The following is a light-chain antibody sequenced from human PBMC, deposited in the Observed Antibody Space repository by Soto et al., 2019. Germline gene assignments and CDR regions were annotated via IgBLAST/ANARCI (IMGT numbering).Light chain of an antibody. CDR2: KAS. J-gene: IGKJ1*01. V-gene: IGKV1-5*03. CDR1: QRISSW. CDR3: QQYKDYPWT. Sequence: DIQMTQSPSTLSASVGDTVTITCRASQRISSWLAWYQQKPGKAPKLLIYKASTLQSGVPSRFSGSGSGTDFTRTISSLQPDDFATYYFQQYKDYPWTFGQGTKVEIK.